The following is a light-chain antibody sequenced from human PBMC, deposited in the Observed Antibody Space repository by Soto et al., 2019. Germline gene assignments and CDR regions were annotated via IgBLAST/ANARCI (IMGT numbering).Light chain of an antibody. V-gene: IGKV3-11*01. CDR2: DAS. Sequence: EIVLTQSPATLSLSPGERATLSCRASQSVSSYLAWYQQKPGQAPRLLIYDASNRATGIPARFSGSGSGTDSTLTISSLEPEDFAVYYCQQRSNWPPRDTFGQGTKLEIK. J-gene: IGKJ2*01. CDR1: QSVSSY. CDR3: QQRSNWPPRDT.